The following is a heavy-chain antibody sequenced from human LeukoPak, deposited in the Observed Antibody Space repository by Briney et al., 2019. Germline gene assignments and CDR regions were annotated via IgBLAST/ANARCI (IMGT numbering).Heavy chain of an antibody. CDR3: ARGDYYDSSPFDY. Sequence: SETLSLTGTVSGGSISSYYWSWIRQPPGKGLEWIGYIYYSGSTNYNPSLESRVTISVDTSKNRFSLKLSSVTAADTAVYYCARGDYYDSSPFDYWGQGTLVTVSS. CDR2: IYYSGST. CDR1: GGSISSYY. V-gene: IGHV4-59*01. J-gene: IGHJ4*02. D-gene: IGHD3-22*01.